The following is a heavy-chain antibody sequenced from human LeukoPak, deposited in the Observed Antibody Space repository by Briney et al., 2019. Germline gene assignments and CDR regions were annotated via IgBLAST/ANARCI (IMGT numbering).Heavy chain of an antibody. V-gene: IGHV1-46*01. CDR1: GYTFTSYY. Sequence: ASVKVSCKASGYTFTSYYMHWVRQAPGQGLEWMGIINPSGGSTSYAQKFQGRVTMTRDPSTSTVYMELSSLRSEDTAVYYCARDRGNWNYFSRPPNWFDPWGQGTLVTVSS. D-gene: IGHD1-7*01. J-gene: IGHJ5*02. CDR3: ARDRGNWNYFSRPPNWFDP. CDR2: INPSGGST.